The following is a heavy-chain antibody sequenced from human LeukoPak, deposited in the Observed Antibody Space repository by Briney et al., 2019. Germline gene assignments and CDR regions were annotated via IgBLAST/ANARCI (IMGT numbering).Heavy chain of an antibody. CDR1: GYTFSSYD. Sequence: ASVKVSCKASGYTFSSYDINWVRPATGQGLEWMGWMNPNSGNTGYAQKFPGRVTMTRNTSINTAYMELSSLRSEDTAIYYCARGRPHAVWGKGTTVTVSS. CDR3: ARGRPHAV. J-gene: IGHJ6*04. V-gene: IGHV1-8*01. CDR2: MNPNSGNT.